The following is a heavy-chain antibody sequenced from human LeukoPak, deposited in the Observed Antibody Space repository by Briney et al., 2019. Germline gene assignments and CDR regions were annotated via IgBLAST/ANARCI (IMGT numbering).Heavy chain of an antibody. CDR2: IYYSGST. J-gene: IGHJ4*02. Sequence: SETLSLTCTVSGGSISSYYWSWIRQPPGKGLEWIGYIYYSGSTNYNPSLKSRVTISVDTSKNQFSLKLSSVTAADTAVYYCARQPPPEYSSGWSPIDYWGQGTLVTVSS. V-gene: IGHV4-59*08. CDR3: ARQPPPEYSSGWSPIDY. CDR1: GGSISSYY. D-gene: IGHD6-19*01.